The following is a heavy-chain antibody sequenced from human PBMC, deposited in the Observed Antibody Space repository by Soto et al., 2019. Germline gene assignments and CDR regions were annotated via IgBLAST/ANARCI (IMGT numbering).Heavy chain of an antibody. V-gene: IGHV3-23*01. CDR3: AKEEVMPNLMITFGGVIPSGY. CDR1: GFTFSSYA. CDR2: ISGSGGST. D-gene: IGHD3-16*02. Sequence: EVQLLESRGGLVQPGGSLRLSCAASGFTFSSYAMSWVRQAPGKGLEWVSAISGSGGSTYYADSAKGRFTISRDNSKNTLYLQMNSLRAEDTAVYYCAKEEVMPNLMITFGGVIPSGYWGQGTLVTVSS. J-gene: IGHJ4*02.